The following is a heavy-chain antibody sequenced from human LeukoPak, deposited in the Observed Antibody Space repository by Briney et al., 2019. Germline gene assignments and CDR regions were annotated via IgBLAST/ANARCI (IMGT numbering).Heavy chain of an antibody. V-gene: IGHV4-59*12. D-gene: IGHD2-15*01. CDR2: IYYSGST. Sequence: SETLSLTCTVSGGSISSYYWSWIRQPPGKGLEWIGYIYYSGSTYYNPSLKSRVTISVDTSKNQFSLKLSSVTAADTAVYYCARYAREGYCSGGSCYAGLDYWGQGTLVTVSS. J-gene: IGHJ4*02. CDR1: GGSISSYY. CDR3: ARYAREGYCSGGSCYAGLDY.